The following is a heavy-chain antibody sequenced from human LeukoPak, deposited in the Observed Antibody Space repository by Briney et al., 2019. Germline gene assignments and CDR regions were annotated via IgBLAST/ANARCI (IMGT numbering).Heavy chain of an antibody. J-gene: IGHJ4*02. CDR3: ARDRIPEYFDY. CDR1: GFTFSSYS. V-gene: IGHV3-21*01. CDR2: ISSSSSYI. Sequence: GGSLRLSCAASGFTFSSYSMNWVRQAPGKGLEWVSPISSSSSYIYYADSVKGRFTISRDNAKNSLYLQMNSLRAEDTAVYYCARDRIPEYFDYWGQGTLVTVSS. D-gene: IGHD2-15*01.